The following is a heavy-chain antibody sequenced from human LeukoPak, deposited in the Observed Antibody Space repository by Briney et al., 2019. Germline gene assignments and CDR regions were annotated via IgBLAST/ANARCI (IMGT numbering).Heavy chain of an antibody. V-gene: IGHV1-69*05. D-gene: IGHD6-19*01. CDR2: IIPIFGTA. CDR3: ARAGPGSGWYFDY. Sequence: ASGKGSCKASGGTFSSYAISWVRQAPGQGLEWMGGIIPIFGTANYAQKFQGRVAMTTDTPTTTAYMELRGLRSNDTAVYYCARAGPGSGWYFDYWGQGTLVTVSS. J-gene: IGHJ4*02. CDR1: GGTFSSYA.